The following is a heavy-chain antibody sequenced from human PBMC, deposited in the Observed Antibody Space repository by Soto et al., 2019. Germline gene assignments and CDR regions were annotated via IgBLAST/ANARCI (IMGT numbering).Heavy chain of an antibody. CDR3: ARDQGVADPQRAFDI. D-gene: IGHD6-19*01. CDR1: GGSFRSDA. J-gene: IGHJ3*02. Sequence: ASVKVSCKASGGSFRSDAINWVRQAPGQGLELMGGIIPIFGTANYAQKFQGRVTITAXXXXXXAXMXLXXXXSEXTAVYYCARDQGVADPQRAFDIWGQGTMVTVSS. V-gene: IGHV1-69*13. CDR2: IIPIFGTA.